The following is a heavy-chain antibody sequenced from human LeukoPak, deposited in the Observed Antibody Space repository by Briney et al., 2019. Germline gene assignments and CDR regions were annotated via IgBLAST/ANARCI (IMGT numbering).Heavy chain of an antibody. Sequence: SQTLTLTCAISGDSVSSNSAAWNWIRQSPSRGLEWLGRTYYRSKWYNDYAVSVKSRITINPDTSKNQFSLQLNSVTPEDTAVYYCARHSGHIYSGYDNYFDYWGQGTLVTVSS. CDR2: TYYRSKWYN. CDR1: GDSVSSNSAA. V-gene: IGHV6-1*01. J-gene: IGHJ4*02. CDR3: ARHSGHIYSGYDNYFDY. D-gene: IGHD5-12*01.